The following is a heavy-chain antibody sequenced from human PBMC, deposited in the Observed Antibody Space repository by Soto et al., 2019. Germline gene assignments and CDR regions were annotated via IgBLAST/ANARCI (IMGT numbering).Heavy chain of an antibody. CDR1: GYTFTSYD. CDR3: ARGLVVVSATYWYFDL. D-gene: IGHD2-15*01. Sequence: QVHLVQSGAEVKKPGASVKVSCKASGYTFTSYDINWVRQAAGQGLEWIGWMNPNSGKAVYAQKFQGRVTMAGNTSISTAYMELSSLRSDDTAVYFCARGLVVVSATYWYFDLWGRGTLVTVSS. V-gene: IGHV1-8*01. J-gene: IGHJ2*01. CDR2: MNPNSGKA.